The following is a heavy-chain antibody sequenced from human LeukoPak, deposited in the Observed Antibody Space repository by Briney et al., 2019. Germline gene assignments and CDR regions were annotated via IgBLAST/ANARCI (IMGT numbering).Heavy chain of an antibody. Sequence: PGGSLRLSCAASGFSFSSFVMSWVRQAPGKGLEWVSVISGSGDNTLNADSVKGRFTISRDNSKNTLYLQTTSLRVEDTAIYYCARVGGYYTFDVWGQGTLVTVSS. CDR1: GFSFSSFV. CDR2: ISGSGDNT. V-gene: IGHV3-23*01. CDR3: ARVGGYYTFDV. D-gene: IGHD5-12*01. J-gene: IGHJ3*01.